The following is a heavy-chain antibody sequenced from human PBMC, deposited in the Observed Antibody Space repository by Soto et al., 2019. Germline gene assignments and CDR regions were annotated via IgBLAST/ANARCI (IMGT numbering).Heavy chain of an antibody. CDR2: IIPMFGTA. D-gene: IGHD1-26*01. CDR3: ARHVGYLGYYGLDV. V-gene: IGHV1-69*06. J-gene: IGHJ6*02. Sequence: VQLVQSGAEVKKPGSSVKVSCKVSGGTFNNYAINWVRQAPGQGLEWMGGIIPMFGTADYAQKLQGRVNITADKSTTTAYMELSSLTFADTAVYYCARHVGYLGYYGLDVWGQGTTVTVSS. CDR1: GGTFNNYA.